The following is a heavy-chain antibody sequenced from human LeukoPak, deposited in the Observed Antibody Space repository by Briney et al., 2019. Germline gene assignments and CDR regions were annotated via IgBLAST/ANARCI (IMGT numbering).Heavy chain of an antibody. J-gene: IGHJ4*02. V-gene: IGHV1-2*02. CDR3: ASHTSFDYYDSSGYPDN. CDR2: INPNSGGT. D-gene: IGHD3-22*01. CDR1: GYTFTDYY. Sequence: ASVKVSCKASGYTFTDYYMHWVRQAPGQGLEWMGWINPNSGGTNSAQKFQGRVTMTRDTSISTAYMELSSLRSEDTAVYYCASHTSFDYYDSSGYPDNWGQGTLVTVSS.